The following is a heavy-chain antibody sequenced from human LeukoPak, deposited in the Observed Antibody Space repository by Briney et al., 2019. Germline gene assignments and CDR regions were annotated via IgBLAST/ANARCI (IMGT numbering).Heavy chain of an antibody. J-gene: IGHJ4*02. D-gene: IGHD5-18*01. V-gene: IGHV3-15*01. Sequence: GGSLRLSCAASGFTFSNAWMSWVRQAPGKGLEWVGRIKSKTDGGTADYAAPVKGSFTISRDDSKNTPYLQMNSLKTEDTAVYYCTTKVGYSYGYIDYWGQGTLVTVSS. CDR1: GFTFSNAW. CDR2: IKSKTDGGTA. CDR3: TTKVGYSYGYIDY.